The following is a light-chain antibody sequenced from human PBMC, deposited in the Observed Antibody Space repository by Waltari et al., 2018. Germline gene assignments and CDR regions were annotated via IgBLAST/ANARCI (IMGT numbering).Light chain of an antibody. Sequence: QSGLTPPASVSGSPGQSITISCPGTSSDVGNYNLVPWYQQYPGKAPKHMVYEVTRRSSGVSDRFSGSKSGNTASLTIYGLQSEDEADYYCCSYAGLGIYVFGTGTKVTVL. CDR2: EVT. CDR3: CSYAGLGIYV. CDR1: SSDVGNYNL. J-gene: IGLJ1*01. V-gene: IGLV2-23*02.